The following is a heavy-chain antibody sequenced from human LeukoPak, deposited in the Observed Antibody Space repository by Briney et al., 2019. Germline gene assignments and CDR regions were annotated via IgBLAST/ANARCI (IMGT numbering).Heavy chain of an antibody. V-gene: IGHV3-30-3*01. D-gene: IGHD6-19*01. CDR2: ISYDGSNK. J-gene: IGHJ4*02. Sequence: PGGSLRLSCAASRFTFSSYAMHWVRQAPGKGLEWVAVISYDGSNKYYADSVKGRFTISRDNSKNTLYLQMNSLRAEETAVYYCARPPGIAVAGNFDYWGQGTLVTVSS. CDR3: ARPPGIAVAGNFDY. CDR1: RFTFSSYA.